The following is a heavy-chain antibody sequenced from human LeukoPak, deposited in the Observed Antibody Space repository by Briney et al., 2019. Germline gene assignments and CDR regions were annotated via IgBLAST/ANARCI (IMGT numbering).Heavy chain of an antibody. D-gene: IGHD2-15*01. Sequence: PSETLSLTCTVSGGSISSYYWSWIRQPPGKGLEWIGYVYYSGSTNYNPSLQSRVTISVDTSKNQFSLKLSSVTAADTAMYYCARHPGGVVGASLYYGMDVWGQGTTVTVSS. V-gene: IGHV4-59*08. CDR3: ARHPGGVVGASLYYGMDV. CDR2: VYYSGST. J-gene: IGHJ6*02. CDR1: GGSISSYY.